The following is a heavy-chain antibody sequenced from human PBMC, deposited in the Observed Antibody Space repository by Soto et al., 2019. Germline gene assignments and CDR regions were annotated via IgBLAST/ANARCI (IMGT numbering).Heavy chain of an antibody. CDR2: IYHSGST. CDR1: GGSISSGGYS. V-gene: IGHV4-30-2*01. D-gene: IGHD3-22*01. CDR3: ARGTKYYDKQIRKSGIWFDP. Sequence: PSETLSLTCTVSGGSISSGGYSWSWIRQPPGKDLEWIGYIYHSGSTYYNPSLKSRVTISVDRSKNQFSLKLSSVTAADTAVYYCARGTKYYDKQIRKSGIWFDPWGQGSLITVS. J-gene: IGHJ5*02.